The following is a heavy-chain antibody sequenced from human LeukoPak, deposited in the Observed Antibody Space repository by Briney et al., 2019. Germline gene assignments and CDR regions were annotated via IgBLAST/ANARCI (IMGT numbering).Heavy chain of an antibody. CDR3: ARDRHYYDSSGYYPLGY. D-gene: IGHD3-22*01. CDR2: TSSSSSYI. J-gene: IGHJ4*02. Sequence: GGSLRPSCAASGFTFITYAMSWVRQAPGKGLEWVSSTSSSSSYIYYADSVKGRFTISRDNAKNSLYLQMNSLRAEDTAVYYCARDRHYYDSSGYYPLGYWGQGTLVTVSS. CDR1: GFTFITYA. V-gene: IGHV3-21*01.